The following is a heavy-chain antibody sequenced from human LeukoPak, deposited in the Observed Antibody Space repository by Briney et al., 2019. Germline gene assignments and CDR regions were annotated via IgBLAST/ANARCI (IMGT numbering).Heavy chain of an antibody. D-gene: IGHD6-13*01. CDR3: ASSLSSTTDY. CDR2: ISYLETNK. J-gene: IGHJ4*02. V-gene: IGHV3-30*03. Sequence: GRSLRLSCAASGFTFSNCGMHWVRQAPGKGLEWVALISYLETNKYYADSVKGRFTISRDNAKNSLYLQMNSLRAEDTAIYYCASSLSSTTDYWGQGTLVIVSS. CDR1: GFTFSNCG.